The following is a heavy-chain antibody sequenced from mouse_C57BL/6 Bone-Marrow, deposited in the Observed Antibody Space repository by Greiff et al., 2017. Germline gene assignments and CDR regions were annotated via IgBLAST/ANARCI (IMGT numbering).Heavy chain of an antibody. CDR1: GYTFTDYY. J-gene: IGHJ2*01. CDR2: INPNNGGT. V-gene: IGHV1-26*01. Sequence: EVQLQQSGPELVKPGASVKISCKASGYTFTDYYMNWVKQSHGKSLEWIGDINPNNGGTSYNQKFKGKATLTVDKSSSTAYMELRSLTSEDSAVYYCARRGSWGYWGQGTTLTVSS. CDR3: ARRGSWGY.